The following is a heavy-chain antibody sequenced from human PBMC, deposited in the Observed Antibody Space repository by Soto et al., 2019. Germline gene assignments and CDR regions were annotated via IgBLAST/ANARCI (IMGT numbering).Heavy chain of an antibody. Sequence: QVRLQQWGAGLLKPSETLSLTCAVYGGSFSGYYWSWIRQPPGKGLEWIGEINHSGSTNYNPSLKSRVTISVDTSKNQFSLKLSSVTAADTAVYYCAREDTTMPSGYYAMDVWGQGTTVTVSS. CDR3: AREDTTMPSGYYAMDV. CDR1: GGSFSGYY. CDR2: INHSGST. V-gene: IGHV4-34*01. D-gene: IGHD5-18*01. J-gene: IGHJ6*02.